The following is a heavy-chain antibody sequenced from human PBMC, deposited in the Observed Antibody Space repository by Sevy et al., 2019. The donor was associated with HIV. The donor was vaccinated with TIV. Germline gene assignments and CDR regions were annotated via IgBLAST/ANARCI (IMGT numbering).Heavy chain of an antibody. V-gene: IGHV3-66*01. J-gene: IGHJ6*02. CDR2: IYAGGST. Sequence: GGSLRLSCAASGFTVSSNYMSWVRQAPGKGLEWVSVIYAGGSTYYADSVKDRFTISRDNSKNTLYLQMNSLRAEDTAVYYCASRQRGYYYGMDVWGQGTTVTVSS. CDR1: GFTVSSNY. CDR3: ASRQRGYYYGMDV.